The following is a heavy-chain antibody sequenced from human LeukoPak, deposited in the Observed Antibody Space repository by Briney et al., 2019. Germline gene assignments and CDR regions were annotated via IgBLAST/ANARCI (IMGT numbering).Heavy chain of an antibody. V-gene: IGHV1-2*02. CDR2: INPNNGGT. CDR3: ARWPRGDIVVGHAFDI. Sequence: ASVKVSCRASGYTFTGYYMHWVRQAPGQGLEWMGWINPNNGGTKYAQNFQGRVTMTRDTSISTAYMELSSLRSDDTAVYYCARWPRGDIVVGHAFDIWGQGTMVTVSS. D-gene: IGHD2-15*01. CDR1: GYTFTGYY. J-gene: IGHJ3*02.